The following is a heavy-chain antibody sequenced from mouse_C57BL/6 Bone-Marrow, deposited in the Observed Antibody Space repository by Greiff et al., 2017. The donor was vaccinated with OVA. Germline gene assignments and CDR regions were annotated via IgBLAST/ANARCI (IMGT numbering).Heavy chain of an antibody. V-gene: IGHV1-15*01. D-gene: IGHD2-3*01. Sequence: VQLQQSGAELARPGASVKLSCKASGYTFTDYEMHWVKQTPVHGLEWIGAIDPETGGTAYNQKFKGKAILTADKSSSTAYMELRSLTSEDSAVYYCTRPRTDDWYFDVWGTGTTVTVSS. CDR3: TRPRTDDWYFDV. CDR2: IDPETGGT. J-gene: IGHJ1*03. CDR1: GYTFTDYE.